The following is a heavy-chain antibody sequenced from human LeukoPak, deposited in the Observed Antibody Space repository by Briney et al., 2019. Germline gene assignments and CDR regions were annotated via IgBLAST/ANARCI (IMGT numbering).Heavy chain of an antibody. V-gene: IGHV4-34*01. Sequence: SQSLSLTCAVYGGSFSGYYWSWVRQPPGKWLEWIGEINDSGRTNYIPSLKSRVTISVDTSKNQFSLKLSSVTAADTAVYYCARDLETWGQGTLVTVSS. CDR1: GGSFSGYY. CDR3: ARDLET. D-gene: IGHD5-24*01. CDR2: INDSGRT. J-gene: IGHJ5*02.